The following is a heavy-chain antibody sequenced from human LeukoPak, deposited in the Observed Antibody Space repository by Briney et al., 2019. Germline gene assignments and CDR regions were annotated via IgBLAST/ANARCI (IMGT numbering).Heavy chain of an antibody. CDR1: GFTFSSYN. J-gene: IGHJ4*02. CDR3: ARDPRGYCSSTSCFLYFDY. D-gene: IGHD2-2*01. V-gene: IGHV3-21*01. CDR2: ISSGSSYI. Sequence: GGSLRLSCAASGFTFSSYNMNWVRQAPEKGLEWVSSISSGSSYIYYADSVKGRFTISRDNAKNSLYLQMNSLRAEDTAVYYCARDPRGYCSSTSCFLYFDYWGQGTLVTVSS.